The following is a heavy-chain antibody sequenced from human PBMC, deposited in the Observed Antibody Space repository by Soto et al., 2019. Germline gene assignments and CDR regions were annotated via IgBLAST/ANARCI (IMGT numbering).Heavy chain of an antibody. CDR1: GFTFSSYA. Sequence: QVQLVESGGGVVQPGRSLRLSCAASGFTFSSYAMHWVRQAPGKGLEWVAVISYDGSDKYYADSVKGRFTISRDNSKNTLNLQMNSLRADDTAVYYCAKALGELSPVSYDYWGQGTLITVSS. CDR2: ISYDGSDK. D-gene: IGHD3-16*02. V-gene: IGHV3-30*18. J-gene: IGHJ4*02. CDR3: AKALGELSPVSYDY.